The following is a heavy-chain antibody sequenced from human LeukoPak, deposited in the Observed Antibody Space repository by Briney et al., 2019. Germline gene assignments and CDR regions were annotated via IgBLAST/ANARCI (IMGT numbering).Heavy chain of an antibody. CDR1: GFTFSSYG. J-gene: IGHJ3*02. CDR2: IWYDGSNK. CDR3: AKGRNSVVVVDAFDI. V-gene: IGHV3-33*06. D-gene: IGHD3-22*01. Sequence: PGGSLRLSCAASGFTFSSYGMHWVRQAPGKGLEWVAVIWYDGSNKYYADSVKGRFTISRDNSKTTLYLEMNTLRAEDTAVYYCAKGRNSVVVVDAFDIWGQGTMVTVSS.